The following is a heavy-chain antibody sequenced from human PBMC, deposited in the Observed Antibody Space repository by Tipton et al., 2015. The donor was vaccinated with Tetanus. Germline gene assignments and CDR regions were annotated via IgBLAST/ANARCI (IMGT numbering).Heavy chain of an antibody. CDR1: GDSISSGPYS. CDR3: ARASRRNFYFGY. J-gene: IGHJ4*02. CDR2: IYYSGTS. Sequence: TLSLTCTVSGDSISSGPYSWSWLRQHPGKGLELIGYIYYSGTSYISPSLTRRVSIAVDTSRNQFSLNLTSVTVADSAVYFCARASRRNFYFGYWGPGAQVTVSS. V-gene: IGHV4-31*03.